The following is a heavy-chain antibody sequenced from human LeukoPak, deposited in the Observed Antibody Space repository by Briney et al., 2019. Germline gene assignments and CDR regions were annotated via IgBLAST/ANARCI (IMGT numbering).Heavy chain of an antibody. D-gene: IGHD3-3*01. V-gene: IGHV4-39*01. Sequence: PSETLSLTCTVSGGSISSSSYYWGWIRQPPGKGLEWIGSIYYSGSTYYNPSLKSRVTISVDTSKNQFSLKLSSVTAADTAVYYCARASGYLDYWGQGTLATVSS. CDR1: GGSISSSSYY. CDR2: IYYSGST. J-gene: IGHJ4*02. CDR3: ARASGYLDY.